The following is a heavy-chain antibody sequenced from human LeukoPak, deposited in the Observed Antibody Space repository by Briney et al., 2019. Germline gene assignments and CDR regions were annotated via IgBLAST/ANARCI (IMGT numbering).Heavy chain of an antibody. Sequence: SETLSLTCTVSGGSISSYYWSWIRQPPGKGLEWIGYIYYSGSTNYNPSLKSRVTISVDTSKNHFSLKLNSVTAADTAVYYCAKPSNYYGSATDAFDFWGQGTMVTVSS. CDR1: GGSISSYY. CDR2: IYYSGST. CDR3: AKPSNYYGSATDAFDF. V-gene: IGHV4-59*12. J-gene: IGHJ3*01. D-gene: IGHD3-10*01.